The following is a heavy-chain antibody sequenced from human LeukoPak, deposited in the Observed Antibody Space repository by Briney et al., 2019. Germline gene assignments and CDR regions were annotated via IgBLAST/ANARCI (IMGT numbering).Heavy chain of an antibody. Sequence: GGSLRLSCAASGYTFRSYGVSWVRQAPEEGLEWVSNFCHRGDVSYYADCVRGRVTISRDNLKNTLYLKIQTLRAEDTRVYYCARRWGWGYFALWGRGTLVTVSS. D-gene: IGHD3-16*01. CDR2: FCHRGDVS. J-gene: IGHJ2*01. CDR1: GYTFRSYG. CDR3: ARRWGWGYFAL. V-gene: IGHV3-23*01.